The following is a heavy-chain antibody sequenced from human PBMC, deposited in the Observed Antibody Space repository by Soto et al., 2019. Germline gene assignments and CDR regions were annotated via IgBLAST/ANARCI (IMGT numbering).Heavy chain of an antibody. CDR2: IDSGGGT. Sequence: EVQLMESGGGLVQPGDSLRLSCAVSGFTVSAIYMTWVRQAPGKGLEWVSVIDSGGGTYYADSVRGRFTISRDNSKNTLYLQMISLRAEDTAVYYCARDTFGGAYDFCNGGQGTLVTGS. CDR3: ARDTFGGAYDFCN. D-gene: IGHD3-3*01. CDR1: GFTVSAIY. V-gene: IGHV3-66*01. J-gene: IGHJ4*02.